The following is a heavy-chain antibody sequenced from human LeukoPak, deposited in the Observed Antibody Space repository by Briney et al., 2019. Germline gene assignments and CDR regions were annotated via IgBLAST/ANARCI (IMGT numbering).Heavy chain of an antibody. D-gene: IGHD6-13*01. Sequence: GASVKVSCKASGYTFTGYYIHWVRQAPGQGLEWMGWMNPNSGNTGYAQKFQGRVTMTRNTSISTAYMELSSLRSEDTAVYYCARGPKQQDFDYWGQGTLVTVSS. CDR3: ARGPKQQDFDY. V-gene: IGHV1-8*02. CDR1: GYTFTGYY. CDR2: MNPNSGNT. J-gene: IGHJ4*02.